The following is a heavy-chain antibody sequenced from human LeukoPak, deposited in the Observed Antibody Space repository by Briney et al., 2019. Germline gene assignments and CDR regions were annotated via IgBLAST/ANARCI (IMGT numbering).Heavy chain of an antibody. V-gene: IGHV3-15*01. J-gene: IGHJ5*02. CDR3: VVVAALT. CDR2: IKSKTDGGTT. CDR1: GFTFGDYA. D-gene: IGHD2-15*01. Sequence: GGSLRLSCTASGFTFGDYAMSWFRQAPGKGLEWVGRIKSKTDGGTTDYAAPVKGRFTISRDDSKNTLYLQLNSLKTEDTAVYYCVVVAALTWGQGTLVTVSS.